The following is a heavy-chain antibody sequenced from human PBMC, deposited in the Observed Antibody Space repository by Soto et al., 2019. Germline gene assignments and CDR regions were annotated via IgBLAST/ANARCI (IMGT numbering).Heavy chain of an antibody. CDR1: GGSISSGDYC. J-gene: IGHJ4*02. CDR2: IYYSGST. CDR3: ARVRRSAWDY. V-gene: IGHV4-30-4*01. Sequence: SETLSLTCTVSGGSISSGDYCWSWIRQPPGKGLEWIGYIYYSGSTYYNPSLKSRVTISIDTSKNQFSLKMSSVTAADTAVYYCARVRRSAWDYWGQGTLVTVSS.